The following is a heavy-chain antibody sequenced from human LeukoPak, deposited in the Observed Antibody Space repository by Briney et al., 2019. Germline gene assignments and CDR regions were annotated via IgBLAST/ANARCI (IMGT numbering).Heavy chain of an antibody. D-gene: IGHD2-2*01. Sequence: PSETLSLTCAVYGWSFNDYYWNWIRQPPGKRLEWIGEINARGDTSYNPSLKSRVTISVDTSKKQFSLRLTSMIAADTALYYCARGQVPAARGYNWFDPWGQGTLVTVSS. J-gene: IGHJ5*02. CDR1: GWSFNDYY. CDR3: ARGQVPAARGYNWFDP. CDR2: INARGDT. V-gene: IGHV4-34*01.